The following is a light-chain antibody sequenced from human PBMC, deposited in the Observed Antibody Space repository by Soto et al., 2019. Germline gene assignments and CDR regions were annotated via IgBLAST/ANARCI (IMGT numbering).Light chain of an antibody. V-gene: IGLV1-40*01. J-gene: IGLJ1*01. CDR3: QSYDSSLRV. CDR1: SSSIGAGYD. CDR2: ANR. Sequence: VVTQPPSVSGAPGQRVTISCTGSSSSIGAGYDVHWYQQVPGTAPKLLIYANRNRPSGVPDRFSGSKSGTSASLAITGLQAEDEADYYCQSYDSSLRVFGTGTKVTVL.